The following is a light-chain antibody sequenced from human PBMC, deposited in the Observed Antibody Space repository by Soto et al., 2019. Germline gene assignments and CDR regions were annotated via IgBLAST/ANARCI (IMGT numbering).Light chain of an antibody. J-gene: IGLJ2*01. CDR2: EVS. CDR1: SSDVGGYNF. V-gene: IGLV2-14*03. CDR3: AAWDDSLSGV. Sequence: QSALTQPASVFGSPGQSITISCTGTSSDVGGYNFVSWYQQHPGKAPKLMIYEVSSRPSGVSNRFSGSKSGNTASLTISGLQPEDEADYYCAAWDDSLSGVFGGGTKVTVL.